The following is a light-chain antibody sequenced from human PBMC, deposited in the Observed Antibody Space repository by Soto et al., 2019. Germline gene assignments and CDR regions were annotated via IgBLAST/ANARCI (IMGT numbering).Light chain of an antibody. J-gene: IGKJ1*01. V-gene: IGKV1-39*01. CDR3: QQSYSSPWT. Sequence: DIQLTQSPSSLSASVVDRVTITCRASQNINTFLNWYQRKPGKAPQLLISAASSLQGGVPSGISGSGSGTDFTLTISSLQPEDFATYFCQQSYSSPWTFGQGTKVEIK. CDR2: AAS. CDR1: QNINTF.